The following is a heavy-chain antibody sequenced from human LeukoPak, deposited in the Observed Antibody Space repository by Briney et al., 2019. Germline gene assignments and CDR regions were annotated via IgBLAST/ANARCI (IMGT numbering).Heavy chain of an antibody. J-gene: IGHJ4*02. V-gene: IGHV3-33*01. Sequence: GGSLRLSCAASGFTFSSYGMHWVRQAPGKGLEWVAVIWYDGSNKYYADSVKGRFTISRDNSKNTLYLQMNSLRAEDTAVYYCASLRWTTPARHYWGQGTLVTVSS. CDR2: IWYDGSNK. D-gene: IGHD4-23*01. CDR1: GFTFSSYG. CDR3: ASLRWTTPARHY.